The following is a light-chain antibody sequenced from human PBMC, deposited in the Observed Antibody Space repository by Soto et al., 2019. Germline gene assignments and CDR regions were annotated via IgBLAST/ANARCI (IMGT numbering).Light chain of an antibody. V-gene: IGLV4-60*02. CDR3: ETWDSNTRV. CDR1: SGHSSYI. Sequence: QLVLTQSSSASASLGSSVTLTCTLSSGHSSYIIAWHQQQPGKAPRSLMKLEGSGSYNKGSGVPDRFSGSSSGADRYLTISNLQFEDEADYYCETWDSNTRVFGTGTKLTVL. J-gene: IGLJ1*01. CDR2: LEGSGSY.